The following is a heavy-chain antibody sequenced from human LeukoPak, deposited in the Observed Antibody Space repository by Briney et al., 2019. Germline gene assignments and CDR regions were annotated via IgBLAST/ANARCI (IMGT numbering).Heavy chain of an antibody. Sequence: SQTLSLTCATSGDSVSSNSAAWNWIRQSPSRGLEWLGRTYYRSKWYNDYAVSVKSRITINPDTSKNQFSLQLNSVTPEDTAVYYCARIPVAAAGPTNYYYYGMDVWGQGTTVTVSS. CDR2: TYYRSKWYN. J-gene: IGHJ6*02. CDR1: GDSVSSNSAA. CDR3: ARIPVAAAGPTNYYYYGMDV. D-gene: IGHD6-13*01. V-gene: IGHV6-1*01.